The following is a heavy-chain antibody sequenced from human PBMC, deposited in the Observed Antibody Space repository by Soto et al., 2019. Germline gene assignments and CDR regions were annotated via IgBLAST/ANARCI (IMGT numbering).Heavy chain of an antibody. D-gene: IGHD2-15*01. CDR2: IIPLVGTT. J-gene: IGHJ2*01. V-gene: IGHV1-69*14. CDR1: GGAFNSHG. CDR3: ATVPLDPREVVPDYWYFDL. Sequence: QVQLVQSGAEVKKSGSSVKVSCKASGGAFNSHGLSWARQAPGQGLEWMGGIIPLVGTTNYAQKFQGRVTITEDRFASMAYMELSGLTSEDTAVYYCATVPLDPREVVPDYWYFDLWGRGTMVTVSS.